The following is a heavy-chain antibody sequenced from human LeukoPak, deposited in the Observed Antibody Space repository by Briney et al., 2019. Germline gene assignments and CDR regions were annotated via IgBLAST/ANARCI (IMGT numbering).Heavy chain of an antibody. Sequence: ASVKVSCKASGYTFTSYYMHWVRQAPGQGLEWMGIINPSGGSTSFAHKFQGRVTMTRDMSTSTVYMELSSLRSEDTAVYYCARDGRHCSRTSCCRGRVGYWGQGTLVTVSS. V-gene: IGHV1-46*01. J-gene: IGHJ4*02. CDR3: ARDGRHCSRTSCCRGRVGY. CDR2: INPSGGST. D-gene: IGHD2-2*01. CDR1: GYTFTSYY.